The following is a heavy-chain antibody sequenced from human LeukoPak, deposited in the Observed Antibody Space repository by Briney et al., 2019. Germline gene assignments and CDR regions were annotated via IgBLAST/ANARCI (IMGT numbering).Heavy chain of an antibody. CDR1: VYTFTGYY. Sequence: ASVKVSCKASVYTFTGYYMHWVRQGPGQGLEWIAWITPNSGGTNYAQKFEGRVTMTRDTSISTAYMELSRLRSDDTAVYYCARGFYVWGSYRSPPFDYWGQGTLVTVSS. J-gene: IGHJ4*02. CDR2: ITPNSGGT. CDR3: ARGFYVWGSYRSPPFDY. V-gene: IGHV1-2*02. D-gene: IGHD3-16*02.